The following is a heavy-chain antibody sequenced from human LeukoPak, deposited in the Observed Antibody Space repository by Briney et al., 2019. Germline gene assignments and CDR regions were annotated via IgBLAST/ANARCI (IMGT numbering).Heavy chain of an antibody. D-gene: IGHD3-16*02. V-gene: IGHV3-15*01. CDR2: IKSKTDGGTT. Sequence: PGGSLRLSCAASGFTFSNAWMSWVRQAPGKGLEWVGRIKSKTDGGTTDYAAPVKGRFTISRDDSKNTLYLQMNSLKTEDTAVYYCTTVFPSGDYVWGSYRSYYFDYWGQGTLVTVSS. CDR3: TTVFPSGDYVWGSYRSYYFDY. J-gene: IGHJ4*02. CDR1: GFTFSNAW.